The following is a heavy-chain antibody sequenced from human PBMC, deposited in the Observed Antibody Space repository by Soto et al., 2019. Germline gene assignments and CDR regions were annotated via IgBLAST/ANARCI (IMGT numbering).Heavy chain of an antibody. CDR1: GFSFSDNL. D-gene: IGHD2-8*02. Sequence: QAQLVQSGAEVRKPGPSVNISCRASGFSFSDNLINWVRQAPGQSLEWRGWINPNNENTSYSQTFQGRVTISRHSSASIADVEVSDLTSEDTAVYWFARDILSVGPRANDAFDVWGQGTMVTVSS. V-gene: IGHV1-3*01. J-gene: IGHJ3*01. CDR3: ARDILSVGPRANDAFDV. CDR2: INPNNENT.